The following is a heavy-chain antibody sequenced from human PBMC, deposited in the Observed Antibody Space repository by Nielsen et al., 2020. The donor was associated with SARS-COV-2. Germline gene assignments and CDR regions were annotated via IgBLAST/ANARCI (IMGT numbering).Heavy chain of an antibody. CDR1: GFTFSSYP. J-gene: IGHJ4*02. CDR2: ISSSSSYI. Sequence: GGSLRLSCAASGFTFSSYPMSWVRQSPGKGLEWVSSISSSSSYIDYADSLKGRFTISRDNAKNSLYLQMNSLRAEDTALYYCAKEAIAAAGHVDYWGQGTLVTVSS. CDR3: AKEAIAAAGHVDY. D-gene: IGHD6-13*01. V-gene: IGHV3-21*04.